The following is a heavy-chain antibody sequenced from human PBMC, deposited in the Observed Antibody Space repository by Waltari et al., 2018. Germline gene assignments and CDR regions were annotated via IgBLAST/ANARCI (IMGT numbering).Heavy chain of an antibody. CDR1: GYSFTNYW. Sequence: EVQLVQSGAEVKQPGESLKISCKGSGYSFTNYWIGWVRQMPGKGLEWMGVIDPGDSGTRYSPSFQGQVTISVDKSIRTAYLQWSSLKASDIAMYFCARLTVTTAPDSWGQGTLVTVSS. CDR2: IDPGDSGT. D-gene: IGHD4-17*01. CDR3: ARLTVTTAPDS. V-gene: IGHV5-51*01. J-gene: IGHJ4*02.